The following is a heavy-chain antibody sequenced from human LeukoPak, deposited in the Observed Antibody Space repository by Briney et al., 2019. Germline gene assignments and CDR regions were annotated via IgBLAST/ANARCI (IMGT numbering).Heavy chain of an antibody. V-gene: IGHV4-30-4*07. D-gene: IGHD6-13*01. CDR1: GGSISSGGYS. Sequence: SQTLSLTCAVSGGSISSGGYSWSWIRQPPGKGLEWIGYIYYSGSSDYNPSLKSRVTISVDTSKNQFSLKLGSVTAADTGVYYCAGGKPAAGYGMDVWGQGTTVTVSS. CDR3: AGGKPAAGYGMDV. J-gene: IGHJ6*02. CDR2: IYYSGSS.